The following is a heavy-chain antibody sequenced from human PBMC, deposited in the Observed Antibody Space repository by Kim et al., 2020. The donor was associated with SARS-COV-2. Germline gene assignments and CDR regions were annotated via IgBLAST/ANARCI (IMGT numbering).Heavy chain of an antibody. J-gene: IGHJ4*02. CDR3: ARELTGYSSGWYSY. D-gene: IGHD6-19*01. Sequence: ADSVKGRFTISRDNAKNSLYLQMNSLRAEDTAVYYCARELTGYSSGWYSYWGQGTLVTVSS. V-gene: IGHV3-21*01.